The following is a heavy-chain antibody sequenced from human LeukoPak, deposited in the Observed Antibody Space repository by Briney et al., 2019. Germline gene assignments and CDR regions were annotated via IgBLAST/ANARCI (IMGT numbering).Heavy chain of an antibody. CDR2: IRDSGSST. CDR3: AKYGPQDSGSSHFDY. CDR1: GFTFSSYA. D-gene: IGHD1-26*01. Sequence: GGSLRLSCAASGFTFSSYAMSWVRQAPGKGLEWVSAIRDSGSSTHYADSVKGRFTTPRDNSKNTLFLQMNSLRAEDTAIYYCAKYGPQDSGSSHFDYWGQGALVTVSS. J-gene: IGHJ4*02. V-gene: IGHV3-23*01.